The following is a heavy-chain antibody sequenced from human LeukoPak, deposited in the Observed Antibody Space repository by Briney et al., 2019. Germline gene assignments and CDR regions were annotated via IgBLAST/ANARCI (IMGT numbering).Heavy chain of an antibody. V-gene: IGHV4-30-2*01. J-gene: IGHJ5*02. Sequence: KPSETLSLTCTVSGGSISSYSWSWIRQPPGKGLEWIGYIYHSGSTYYNPSLKSRVTISVDRSKNQFSLKLSSVTAADTAVYYCARYCSSTSCYNWFDPWGQGTLVTVSS. CDR1: GGSISSYS. CDR3: ARYCSSTSCYNWFDP. CDR2: IYHSGST. D-gene: IGHD2-2*01.